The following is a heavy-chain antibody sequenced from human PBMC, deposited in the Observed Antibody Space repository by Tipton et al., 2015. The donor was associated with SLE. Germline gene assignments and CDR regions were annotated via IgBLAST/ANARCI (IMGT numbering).Heavy chain of an antibody. Sequence: GSLRLSCAASGFSVSRNYMSWVRQAPGKGLEWVSIIYAGGNTYYADSVKGRFTVSRENSKTTVYLQINSLRAEDTALYYCARDRGMSGPSDIWGQGTMVTVSS. CDR3: ARDRGMSGPSDI. D-gene: IGHD3-10*01. J-gene: IGHJ3*02. CDR2: IYAGGNT. CDR1: GFSVSRNY. V-gene: IGHV3-53*01.